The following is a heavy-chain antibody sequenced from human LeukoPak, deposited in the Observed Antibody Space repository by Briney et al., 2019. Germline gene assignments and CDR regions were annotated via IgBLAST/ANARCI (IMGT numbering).Heavy chain of an antibody. D-gene: IGHD3-22*01. Sequence: GGSLRLSCAASGFTFSSYAMSWVRQAPGKGLEWVSAISGSGGSTYYADSVKGRFTISGDNSKNTVHLQMNSLRAEDTAVYYCAKDPGYYDSSGYWYIWGQGTMVTVSS. J-gene: IGHJ3*02. CDR1: GFTFSSYA. CDR2: ISGSGGST. CDR3: AKDPGYYDSSGYWYI. V-gene: IGHV3-23*01.